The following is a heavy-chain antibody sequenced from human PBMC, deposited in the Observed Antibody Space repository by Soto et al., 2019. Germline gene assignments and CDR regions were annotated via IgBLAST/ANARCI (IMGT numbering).Heavy chain of an antibody. V-gene: IGHV3-23*01. CDR3: AKDSISYNGIYDAFDV. CDR1: GFTFSNYW. CDR2: IGGGDDI. D-gene: IGHD3-3*02. J-gene: IGHJ3*01. Sequence: GGSLRLSCVASGFTFSNYWMHWVRQTPGEGLVWVSTIGGGDDIFYAESVKGRFIISRDDSRSTMYLQMDNLRVEDTAIYFCAKDSISYNGIYDAFDVWGQGTVVTVS.